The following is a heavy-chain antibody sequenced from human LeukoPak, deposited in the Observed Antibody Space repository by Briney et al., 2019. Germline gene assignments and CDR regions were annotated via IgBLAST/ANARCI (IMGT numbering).Heavy chain of an antibody. Sequence: GASVKVSCKASGYTFTGYYMHWVRQAPGQGLEWMGWINPNSGGTNYAQKFQGRVTMTRDTSISTAYMELSRLRSDDTAVYYCAREVGVSAASGDYYYALYDSWGQGTLVAVSS. J-gene: IGHJ5*01. D-gene: IGHD3-22*01. CDR3: AREVGVSAASGDYYYALYDS. CDR1: GYTFTGYY. V-gene: IGHV1-2*02. CDR2: INPNSGGT.